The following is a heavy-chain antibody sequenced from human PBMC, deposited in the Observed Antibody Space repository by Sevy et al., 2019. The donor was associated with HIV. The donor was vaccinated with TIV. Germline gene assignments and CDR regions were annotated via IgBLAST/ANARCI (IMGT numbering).Heavy chain of an antibody. Sequence: GESLKIYCAASGFTFSNYDMHWVRQAPGKGLDWVAVISHDERYKNYAESVKVRFTISRDNFKNTLFLQMDSLRPEDTAVYFCATLVSCGGDCYYLDSWGQGALVTVSS. V-gene: IGHV3-30*04. J-gene: IGHJ4*02. CDR1: GFTFSNYD. CDR3: ATLVSCGGDCYYLDS. CDR2: ISHDERYK. D-gene: IGHD2-21*02.